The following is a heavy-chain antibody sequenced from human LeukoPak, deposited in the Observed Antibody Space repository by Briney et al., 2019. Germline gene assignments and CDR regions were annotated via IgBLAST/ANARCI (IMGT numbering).Heavy chain of an antibody. V-gene: IGHV3-23*01. CDR1: GLTFRSYA. Sequence: GGSLRLSCAASGLTFRSYAMSWVRQAPGKGLEWVSSINGRGDSTYYADSVKGRFTISRDNSKNTLYLHMNTLRAEDTAVYYCAKGENDGWASGFDYWGQGSLVTVSS. D-gene: IGHD5-24*01. CDR2: INGRGDST. J-gene: IGHJ4*02. CDR3: AKGENDGWASGFDY.